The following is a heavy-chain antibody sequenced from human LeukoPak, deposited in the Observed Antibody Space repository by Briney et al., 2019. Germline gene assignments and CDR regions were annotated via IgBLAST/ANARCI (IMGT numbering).Heavy chain of an antibody. CDR1: GGSISSYY. V-gene: IGHV4-4*07. CDR2: IYTSGST. J-gene: IGHJ6*03. CDR3: ARVVPAAIHYYYYMDV. D-gene: IGHD2-2*01. Sequence: PSETLSLTCTVSGGSISSYYWSWIRQPAGKGLEWIGRIYTSGSTNYNPSLKSRVTMSVDTSKNQFPLKLSSVTAADTAVYYCARVVPAAIHYYYYMDVWGKGTTVTVSS.